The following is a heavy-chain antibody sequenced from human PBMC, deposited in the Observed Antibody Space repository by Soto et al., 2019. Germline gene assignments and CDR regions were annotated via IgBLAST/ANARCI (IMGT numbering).Heavy chain of an antibody. CDR2: IADSRDRT. Sequence: EVQLLESGGGLVQPGGSLRLSCAASGFTFRSYAMSWVRQAPGKGLEWVSVIADSRDRTYYADSVKGRFTISRDNSKNSMSTHKNTPTVEGPAKDYCAERMTGAWGTG. CDR1: GFTFRSYA. CDR3: AERMTGA. D-gene: IGHD3-10*01. J-gene: IGHJ6*03. V-gene: IGHV3-23*01.